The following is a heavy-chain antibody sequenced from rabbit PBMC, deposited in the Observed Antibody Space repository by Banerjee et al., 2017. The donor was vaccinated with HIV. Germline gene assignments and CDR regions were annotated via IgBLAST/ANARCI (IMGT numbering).Heavy chain of an antibody. Sequence: QSLEESGGDLVKPGASLTLTCTASGIDFSNYYYMSWVRQAPGKGLEWIGIIYAGKGITHYASWVNGRFTISSDNAQNTVDLQMKSLTAADTATYFCARDGAGYAGDGAYGYADLWGPGTLVTVS. J-gene: IGHJ4*01. CDR2: IYAGKGIT. CDR1: GIDFSNYYY. CDR3: ARDGAGYAGDGAYGYADL. D-gene: IGHD6-1*01. V-gene: IGHV1S43*01.